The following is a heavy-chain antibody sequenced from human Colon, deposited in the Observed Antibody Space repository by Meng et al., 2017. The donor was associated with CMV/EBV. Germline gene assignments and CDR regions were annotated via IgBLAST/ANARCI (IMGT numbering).Heavy chain of an antibody. Sequence: GESLKISCAVSGFIFSDHYMDWFRQAPGKGLEWVGRIKNKANSYITEYAASVRGRFTISRDDSKNSLYLEVNSLKTEDTAVYYCGRDSMKGGGFDYWGQGVLVTVSS. CDR3: GRDSMKGGGFDY. J-gene: IGHJ4*02. D-gene: IGHD3-10*01. CDR2: IKNKANSYIT. V-gene: IGHV3-72*01. CDR1: GFIFSDHY.